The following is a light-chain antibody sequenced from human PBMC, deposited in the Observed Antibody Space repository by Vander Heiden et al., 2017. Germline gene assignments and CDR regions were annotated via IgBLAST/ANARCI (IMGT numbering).Light chain of an antibody. J-gene: IGLJ2*01. Sequence: SSVLTPPPSVSVAPGKTARITCGGNNIGSRNVHWYQQKPGQAPVLVVYDDSDRPSGIPERFSGSNSGNTATLTISRVEAGDEADYYCQVWDSSSDHVVFGGGTKLTVL. CDR3: QVWDSSSDHVV. CDR2: DDS. V-gene: IGLV3-21*03. CDR1: NIGSRN.